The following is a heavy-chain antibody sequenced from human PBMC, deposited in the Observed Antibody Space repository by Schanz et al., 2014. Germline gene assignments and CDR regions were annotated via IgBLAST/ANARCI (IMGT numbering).Heavy chain of an antibody. V-gene: IGHV3-7*01. Sequence: EVHLVESGGGLVKPGGSLRLSCAASGFTFSSYWMSWVRQAPGKGLEWVANIKQDGSERYYVDSVKGRFTISRDNAKNSLYLQMNSLRAEDTAVYYCERFQSPHQPFDYWGQGTLVTVSS. CDR2: IKQDGSER. CDR1: GFTFSSYW. D-gene: IGHD2-2*01. J-gene: IGHJ4*02. CDR3: ERFQSPHQPFDY.